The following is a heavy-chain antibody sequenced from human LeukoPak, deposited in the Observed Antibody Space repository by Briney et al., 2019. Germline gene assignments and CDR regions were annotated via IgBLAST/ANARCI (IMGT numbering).Heavy chain of an antibody. Sequence: GGSLRLSCTASGFTFSSYWMNWVRQAPGKGLEWVSAVSVTGGSTYYADSVKGRFTISRDNSKNTLYLQMNSLRAEDTAIYYCAKGSLGRLYYFDYWGQGTLVTVSS. CDR1: GFTFSSYW. J-gene: IGHJ4*02. V-gene: IGHV3-23*01. CDR2: VSVTGGST. D-gene: IGHD7-27*01. CDR3: AKGSLGRLYYFDY.